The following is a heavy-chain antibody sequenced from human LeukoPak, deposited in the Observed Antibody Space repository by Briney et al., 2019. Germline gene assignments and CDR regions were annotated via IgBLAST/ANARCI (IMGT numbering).Heavy chain of an antibody. CDR1: AFTFSHYG. D-gene: IGHD3-22*01. Sequence: PGGSLRLSCAASAFTFSHYGMHWVRQAPGKGLEWVATIWYDGSNKYYADSVKGRFTISRDNAKNSLYLQMNSLRDEDTAVYYCARDSHYYDSSGYYRQPNSYFDYWGQGTLVTVSS. J-gene: IGHJ4*02. CDR3: ARDSHYYDSSGYYRQPNSYFDY. V-gene: IGHV3-33*01. CDR2: IWYDGSNK.